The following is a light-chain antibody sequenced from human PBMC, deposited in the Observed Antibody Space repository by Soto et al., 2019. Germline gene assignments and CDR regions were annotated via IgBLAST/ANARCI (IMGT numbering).Light chain of an antibody. CDR2: EVS. CDR3: SSYTSSSTRVV. CDR1: SSDVGGYNY. V-gene: IGLV2-14*01. Sequence: QSVLTQPASVSGSPGQSITISCTGTSSDVGGYNYVSWYQQHPGKAPKLMIYEVSNRPSGVSNRFSGSKSGNTASLTFSGLQAEDEADYYCSSYTSSSTRVVFGGGTKLTVL. J-gene: IGLJ2*01.